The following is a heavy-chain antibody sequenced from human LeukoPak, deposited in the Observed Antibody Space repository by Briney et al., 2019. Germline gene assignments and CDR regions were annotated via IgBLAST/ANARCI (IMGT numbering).Heavy chain of an antibody. CDR1: GGTFSSYA. Sequence: SVKVSCKASGGTFSSYAISWVRQAPGQGLEWMGGNIPIFGTANYAQKFQGRVTITADESTSTAYMELSSLRSEDPAVYYCARDPLSYSHSFDYWGQGTLVTVSS. CDR2: NIPIFGTA. CDR3: ARDPLSYSHSFDY. D-gene: IGHD5-18*01. V-gene: IGHV1-69*13. J-gene: IGHJ4*02.